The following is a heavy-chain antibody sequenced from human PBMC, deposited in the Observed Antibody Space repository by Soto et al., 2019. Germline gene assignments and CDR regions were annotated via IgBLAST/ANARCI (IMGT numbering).Heavy chain of an antibody. J-gene: IGHJ6*02. V-gene: IGHV3-23*01. CDR1: GFSFASYT. Sequence: SLRLSCAASGFSFASYTMSWVRQAPGKTLEWASTISGSGGATYYADSVKGRFTISRDNSKNTLYLQVISLRAEDTAVYYCAKAQLILPAHDFFYGSDVWGQGANVTVSS. CDR2: ISGSGGAT. D-gene: IGHD2-21*02. CDR3: AKAQLILPAHDFFYGSDV.